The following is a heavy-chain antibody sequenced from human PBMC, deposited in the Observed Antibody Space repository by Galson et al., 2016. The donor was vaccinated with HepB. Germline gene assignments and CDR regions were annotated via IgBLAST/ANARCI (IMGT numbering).Heavy chain of an antibody. V-gene: IGHV6-1*01. CDR3: VSLLAGGSGRGY. Sequence: CAISGDSVSSHSAAWHWIRRSPSSGLEWLGRTYYRSKWYNEYGVSVKSRLSLSHDTSKNQFSRKLTSVTAAATAVYHCVSLLAGGSGRGYWGQGTLVTVSS. D-gene: IGHD3-10*01. J-gene: IGHJ4*02. CDR1: GDSVSSHSAA. CDR2: TYYRSKWYN.